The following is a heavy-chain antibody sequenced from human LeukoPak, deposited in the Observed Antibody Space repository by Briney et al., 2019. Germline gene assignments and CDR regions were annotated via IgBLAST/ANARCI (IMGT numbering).Heavy chain of an antibody. V-gene: IGHV1-2*02. CDR3: ARAPKGRGYGMDV. Sequence: ASVKVSCKASGYTFTGYYMHWVRQAPGQGLEWMGWINPNSGGTNYAQKFQGRVTMTRDTSISTAYMELSRLRSDDTAVYYCARAPKGRGYGMDVWDQGTTVTVSS. J-gene: IGHJ6*02. CDR2: INPNSGGT. CDR1: GYTFTGYY.